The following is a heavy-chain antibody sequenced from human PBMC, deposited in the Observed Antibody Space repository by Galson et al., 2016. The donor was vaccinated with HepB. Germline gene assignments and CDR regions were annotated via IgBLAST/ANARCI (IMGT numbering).Heavy chain of an antibody. CDR1: GFIFSNYA. CDR2: ISHDGSNK. V-gene: IGHV3-30*04. Sequence: SLRLSCAASGFIFSNYAIHWVRQAPGKGLEWVALISHDGSNKYYADSVKGRFTISRDNSKNTLYLQMNSLRAEDTAVYYCARDLFQDYGGGDYWGQGTLVTVSS. CDR3: ARDLFQDYGGGDY. D-gene: IGHD4-23*01. J-gene: IGHJ4*02.